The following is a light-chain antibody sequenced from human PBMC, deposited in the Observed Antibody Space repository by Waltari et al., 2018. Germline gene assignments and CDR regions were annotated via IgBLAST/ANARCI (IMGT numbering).Light chain of an antibody. V-gene: IGKV1-39*01. CDR3: QQSFSTLPTT. CDR2: AAS. CDR1: QSISNY. Sequence: DIQMTQSPSSLSASVGDRVTITCRASQSISNYLNWYQQKPGKAPKLLIYAASSLQSGVPSRFSGSGSGTDFTLTISSLQPEDFATYYCQQSFSTLPTTFGPGTKVDIK. J-gene: IGKJ3*01.